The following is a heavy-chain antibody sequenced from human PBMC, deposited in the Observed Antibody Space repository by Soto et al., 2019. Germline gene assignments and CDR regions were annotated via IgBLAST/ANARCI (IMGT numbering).Heavy chain of an antibody. CDR1: GFTFTSFG. Sequence: GGSLRLSCAASGFTFTSFGMHWVRQSPGKGLEWIALISSDGIDQYYADSVKGRFTISRDNSRNTLSLQMKSLRAEDTAVYYCAKESCSSTNCYHGGFDYWGQGTPVTVSS. CDR3: AKESCSSTNCYHGGFDY. CDR2: ISSDGIDQ. J-gene: IGHJ4*02. D-gene: IGHD2-2*01. V-gene: IGHV3-30*18.